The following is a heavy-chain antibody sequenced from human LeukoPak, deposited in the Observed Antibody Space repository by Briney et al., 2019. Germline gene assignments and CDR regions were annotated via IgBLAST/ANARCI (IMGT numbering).Heavy chain of an antibody. CDR1: GFSFSSYA. D-gene: IGHD1-26*01. CDR2: VSESGDGT. J-gene: IGHJ4*02. V-gene: IGHV3-23*01. CDR3: AKGKVNHLGALDF. Sequence: GGSLRLSCAASGFSFSSYAVSWVRQAPWKGLEWVSSVSESGDGTYYADSVMGRFIISRDNSRKTFHLQMDSLRADDTAIYYCAKGKVNHLGALDFWGQGTLVTASS.